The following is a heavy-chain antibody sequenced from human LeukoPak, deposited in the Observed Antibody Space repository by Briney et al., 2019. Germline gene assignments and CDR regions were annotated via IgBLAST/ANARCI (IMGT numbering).Heavy chain of an antibody. D-gene: IGHD5-24*01. V-gene: IGHV3-21*01. Sequence: PGGSLRLSCAASGFTFSSYSMNWVRQAPGKGLEWVSSISSSSSYIYYADSVKGRFTISRDNAKNLLYLQMNSLRAEDTAVYYCARDLDGYNAFDYWGQGTLVTVSS. CDR2: ISSSSSYI. CDR3: ARDLDGYNAFDY. CDR1: GFTFSSYS. J-gene: IGHJ4*02.